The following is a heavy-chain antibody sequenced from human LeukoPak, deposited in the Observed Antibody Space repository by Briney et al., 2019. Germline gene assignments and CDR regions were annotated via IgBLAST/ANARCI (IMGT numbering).Heavy chain of an antibody. CDR1: GYSFTSYW. J-gene: IGHJ4*02. V-gene: IGHV5-51*01. D-gene: IGHD3-3*01. CDR2: IYPGDSDT. Sequence: GESLKISCKGSGYSFTSYWIGWVRHMPGKGLEWMGIIYPGDSDTRYSPSFQGQVTISADKSISTAYLQWSSLKASDTAMYYCARNHYDFWSGYYYDYWGQGTLVTVSS. CDR3: ARNHYDFWSGYYYDY.